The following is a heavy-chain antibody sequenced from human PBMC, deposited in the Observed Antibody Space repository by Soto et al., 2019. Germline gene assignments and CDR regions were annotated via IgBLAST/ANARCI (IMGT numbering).Heavy chain of an antibody. CDR1: GGSISSSSYY. V-gene: IGHV4-39*01. D-gene: IGHD3-3*01. Sequence: SETLSLTCTVSGGSISSSSYYWGWIRQPPGKGLEWIGSIYYSGSTYYNPSLKSRVTISVDTSKNQFSLKLSSVTAADTAVYYCATTTASIWSGYNNWFDPWGQGTLVTVSS. CDR3: ATTTASIWSGYNNWFDP. J-gene: IGHJ5*02. CDR2: IYYSGST.